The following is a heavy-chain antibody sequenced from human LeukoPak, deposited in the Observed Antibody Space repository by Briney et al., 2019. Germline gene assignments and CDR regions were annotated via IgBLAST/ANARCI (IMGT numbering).Heavy chain of an antibody. J-gene: IGHJ6*03. V-gene: IGHV3-11*04. CDR2: ISGSGSII. CDR1: GFTFSDYY. CDR3: TGGSDKVLSGEYYYYMDV. Sequence: AGGSLRLSCAASGFTFSDYYMGWIRQAPGKGLEWVSYISGSGSIIFYADSVKGRFTISRDNAKNSLFLQMNSLRAEDTAVYYCTGGSDKVLSGEYYYYMDVWGTGTTVTVSS. D-gene: IGHD2/OR15-2a*01.